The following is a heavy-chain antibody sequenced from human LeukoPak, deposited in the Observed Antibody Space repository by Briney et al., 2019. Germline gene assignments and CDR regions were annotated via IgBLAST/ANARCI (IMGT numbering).Heavy chain of an antibody. Sequence: GGSLRLSCAASGFTFSSYWMSWVRQAPGKGLEWVANIKQDGSDKYYVDSVKGRFTISRDNARNSLYLQMNSLRAEDTAVYYCARVGPADYGDYFDYWGQGTLVTVSS. J-gene: IGHJ4*02. D-gene: IGHD4-17*01. CDR1: GFTFSSYW. V-gene: IGHV3-7*01. CDR3: ARVGPADYGDYFDY. CDR2: IKQDGSDK.